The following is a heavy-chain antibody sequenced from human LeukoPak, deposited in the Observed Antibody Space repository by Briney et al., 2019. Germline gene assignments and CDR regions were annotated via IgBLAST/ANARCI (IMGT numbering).Heavy chain of an antibody. V-gene: IGHV3-23*01. J-gene: IGHJ4*02. D-gene: IGHD1-26*01. CDR2: ISGSGATT. Sequence: GGSLRLSCAASGFTFRTFAMSWVRHVAGKGLEWVSGISGSGATTYYADSVKGRFTISRDNSKNTLYLQMGSLRAEDMAVYYCARSLYSGSYPAGYWGQGTLVTVSS. CDR3: ARSLYSGSYPAGY. CDR1: GFTFRTFA.